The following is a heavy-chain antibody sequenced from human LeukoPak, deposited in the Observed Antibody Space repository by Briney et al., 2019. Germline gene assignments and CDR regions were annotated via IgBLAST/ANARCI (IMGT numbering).Heavy chain of an antibody. D-gene: IGHD3-10*01. J-gene: IGHJ4*02. V-gene: IGHV5-51*01. CDR1: GHSFTTNW. CDR3: ARHYASGSYYNPLGY. CDR2: IYPGDSDT. Sequence: GESLKIPCQGSGHSFTTNWIAWVRQMPGKGLEWLGTIYPGDSDTRYSPSFRGQVTISADKSISTTYLQWSSLKASDTAMYYCARHYASGSYYNPLGYWGQGTLVTVSS.